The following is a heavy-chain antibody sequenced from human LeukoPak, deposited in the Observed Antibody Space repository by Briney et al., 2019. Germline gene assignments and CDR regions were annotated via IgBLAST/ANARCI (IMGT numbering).Heavy chain of an antibody. D-gene: IGHD3-10*01. J-gene: IGHJ6*03. CDR2: IYYSGST. V-gene: IGHV4-59*01. Sequence: SETLSLTCTVSGGSISSYYWSWIRQPPGKGLEWIGYIYYSGSTNYNPSLKSRVTISVDTSKNQFSLKLSSVTAADTAVYYCARATLWFGESLSGDYYYYYMDVWGKGTTVTVSS. CDR1: GGSISSYY. CDR3: ARATLWFGESLSGDYYYYYMDV.